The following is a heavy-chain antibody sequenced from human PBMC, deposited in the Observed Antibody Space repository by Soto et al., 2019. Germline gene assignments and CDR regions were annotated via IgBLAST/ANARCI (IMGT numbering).Heavy chain of an antibody. CDR1: GFSFSTYD. D-gene: IGHD3-9*01. V-gene: IGHV3-64D*06. CDR2: ISPNGAAT. CDR3: VKLTYY. Sequence: GGSLRLSCSASGFSFSTYDVHWVRQAPAKGLEFVAGISPNGAATYYADSVKGRSTISRDNSKNTLYLQMGSLTPDDTALYYCVKLTYYWGLGTLVTVSS. J-gene: IGHJ4*02.